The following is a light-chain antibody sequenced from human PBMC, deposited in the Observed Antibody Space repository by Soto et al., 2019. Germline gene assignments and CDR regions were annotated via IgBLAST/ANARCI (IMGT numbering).Light chain of an antibody. CDR3: QQFDGSLWT. CDR1: QSFTSTH. Sequence: EIVLTQSPGTLAFSPGERPTRSCRASQSFTSTHLAWYQQKPGQAPRRLIYYASTRATGIPDRFSGSGSGTDFTLTISRLEPEDFAVYCCQQFDGSLWTFGPGTKVDIK. J-gene: IGKJ1*01. CDR2: YAS. V-gene: IGKV3-20*01.